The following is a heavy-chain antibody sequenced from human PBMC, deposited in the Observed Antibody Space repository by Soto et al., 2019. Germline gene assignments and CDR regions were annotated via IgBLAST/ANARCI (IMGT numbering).Heavy chain of an antibody. Sequence: GGLLVSCAASGFTFNTYECNGVRQAPGKGLEWISYISVSGNIIKYADSVKGRFTISRDNAENSLHLQMTNLRVDDTGIYFCARDTMRASAAASLDYWGQGTQVTVSS. V-gene: IGHV3-48*03. CDR3: ARDTMRASAAASLDY. CDR1: GFTFNTYE. J-gene: IGHJ4*02. CDR2: ISVSGNII. D-gene: IGHD6-13*01.